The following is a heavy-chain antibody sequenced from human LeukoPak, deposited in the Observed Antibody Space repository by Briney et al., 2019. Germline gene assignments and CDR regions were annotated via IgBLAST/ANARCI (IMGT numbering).Heavy chain of an antibody. V-gene: IGHV4-31*03. CDR3: ARVSSSWDVGFDP. J-gene: IGHJ5*02. D-gene: IGHD6-13*01. Sequence: SETLSLTCTVSGGSISSGGYYWSWIRQHPGKGLEWIVYIYYSGSTYYNPSLKSRVTISVDTSKNQFSLKLSSVTAADTAVYYCARVSSSWDVGFDPWGQGTLVTVSS. CDR2: IYYSGST. CDR1: GGSISSGGYY.